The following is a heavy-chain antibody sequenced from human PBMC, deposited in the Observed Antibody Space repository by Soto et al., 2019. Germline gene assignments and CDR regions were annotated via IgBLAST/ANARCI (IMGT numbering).Heavy chain of an antibody. CDR2: IYPGDSDT. D-gene: IGHD3-9*01. CDR1: GYSFTSYW. CDR3: ARREVNWGYDILTGYYNHWFDP. Sequence: PGESLKISCKGSGYSFTSYWIGWVRQMPEKGLEWMGIIYPGDSDTRYSPSFQGQVTISADKSISTAYLQWSSLKASDTAMYYCARREVNWGYDILTGYYNHWFDPWGQGTLVTVSS. J-gene: IGHJ5*02. V-gene: IGHV5-51*01.